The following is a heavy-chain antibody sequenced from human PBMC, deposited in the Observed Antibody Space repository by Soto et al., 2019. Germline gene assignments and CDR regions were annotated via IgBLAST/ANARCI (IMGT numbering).Heavy chain of an antibody. J-gene: IGHJ4*02. D-gene: IGHD2-15*01. CDR3: ARHSRVVVAVYFDY. Sequence: QVQLQESGPGLVKPSETLSLTCTVSGGSISSYYWSWIRQPPGKGLEWIGYIYYSGSTNYNPSLKSRVTISVDTSKNQFSLKLSSVTAADTAVYYCARHSRVVVAVYFDYWGQGTLVTVSS. V-gene: IGHV4-59*08. CDR2: IYYSGST. CDR1: GGSISSYY.